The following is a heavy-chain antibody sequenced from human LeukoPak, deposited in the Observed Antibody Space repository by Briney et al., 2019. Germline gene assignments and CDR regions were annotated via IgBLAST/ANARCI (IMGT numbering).Heavy chain of an antibody. CDR1: RYSFDSYA. CDR2: INGGGDIT. V-gene: IGHV3-23*01. CDR3: AKRYGDSTGWFFDF. D-gene: IGHD6-13*01. J-gene: IGHJ4*02. Sequence: GESLKLSCEGSRYSFDSYAMTWVRQAPGKGLEWVSSINGGGDITYYAESVKGRFTVSRDNPKNMLFLQMNSLRAEDTAVFYCAKRYGDSTGWFFDFWGQGSLVTVSS.